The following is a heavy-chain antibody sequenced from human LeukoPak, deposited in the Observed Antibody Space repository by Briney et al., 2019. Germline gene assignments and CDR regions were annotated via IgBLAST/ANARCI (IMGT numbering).Heavy chain of an antibody. CDR2: IYYSGST. CDR1: GGSVSSGSYY. V-gene: IGHV4-61*01. J-gene: IGHJ5*02. Sequence: PSETLSLTCTVYGGSVSSGSYYWSWIRQPPGKRLEWIGYIYYSGSTNYNPSLKSRVTISVDTSKNQFSLKLSSVTAADTAVYYCARDSPYSSGWYWFDPWGQGTLVTVSS. CDR3: ARDSPYSSGWYWFDP. D-gene: IGHD6-19*01.